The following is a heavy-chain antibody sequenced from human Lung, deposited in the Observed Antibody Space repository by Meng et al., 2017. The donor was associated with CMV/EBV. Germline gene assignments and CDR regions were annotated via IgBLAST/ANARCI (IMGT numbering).Heavy chain of an antibody. CDR1: GGTVDVRT. V-gene: IGHV1-69*02. CDR3: ARLAECSAGNCYFDY. J-gene: IGHJ4*02. D-gene: IGHD4-23*01. CDR2: LIPLLGME. Sequence: AGGTVDVRTLNGVRQAPGQGLEWLGGLIPLLGMETYSKKFQGRVTITADKTTNTAYMELSSLRSEDRAIYYCARLAECSAGNCYFDYWGQGTLVTVSS.